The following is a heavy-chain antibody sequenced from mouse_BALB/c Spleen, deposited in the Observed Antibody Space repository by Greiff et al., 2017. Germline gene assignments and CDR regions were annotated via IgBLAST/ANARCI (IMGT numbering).Heavy chain of an antibody. J-gene: IGHJ1*01. CDR1: GFTFTDYY. CDR2: IRNKANGYTT. CDR3: ARDNYYGSSHWYFDV. V-gene: IGHV7-3*02. Sequence: DVKLQESGGGLVQPGGSLRLSCATSGFTFTDYYMSWVRQPPGKALEWLGFIRNKANGYTTEYSASVKGRFTISRDNSQSILYLQMNTLRAEDSATYYCARDNYYGSSHWYFDVWGAGTTVTVSS. D-gene: IGHD1-1*01.